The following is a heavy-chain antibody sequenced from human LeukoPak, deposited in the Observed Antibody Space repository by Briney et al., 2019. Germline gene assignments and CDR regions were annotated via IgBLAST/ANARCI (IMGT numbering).Heavy chain of an antibody. CDR1: GGSISSSSYY. CDR3: ARVRRVDTAMAPASWYFDL. V-gene: IGHV4-39*01. CDR2: IYYSGST. Sequence: SETLSLTCTVSGGSISSSSYYWGWIRQPPGKGLEWIGSIYYSGSTYYNPSLKSRVTISVDTSKNQFSLKLSSVTAADTAVYYCARVRRVDTAMAPASWYFDLWGRGTLVTVSS. D-gene: IGHD5-18*01. J-gene: IGHJ2*01.